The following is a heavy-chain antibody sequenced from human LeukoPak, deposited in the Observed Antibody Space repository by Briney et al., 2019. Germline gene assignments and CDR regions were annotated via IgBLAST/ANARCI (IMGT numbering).Heavy chain of an antibody. J-gene: IGHJ3*02. CDR1: GGTFSSYA. D-gene: IGHD5-24*01. V-gene: IGHV1-69*13. CDR2: IIPIFGTA. Sequence: ASVKVSCKASGGTFSSYAISWVRQAPGQGLEWMGGIIPIFGTANYAQKFQGRVTITADESTSTAYMELSSLRSEDTAVYYCARDLRWLQLGDGAFDIWGQGTMVTVSS. CDR3: ARDLRWLQLGDGAFDI.